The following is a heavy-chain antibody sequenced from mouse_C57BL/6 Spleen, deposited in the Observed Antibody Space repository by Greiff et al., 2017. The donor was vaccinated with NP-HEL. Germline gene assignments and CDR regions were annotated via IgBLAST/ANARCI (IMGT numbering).Heavy chain of an antibody. V-gene: IGHV1-22*01. CDR2: INPNNGGT. CDR1: GYTFTDYN. D-gene: IGHD1-1*01. Sequence: EVKLQQSGPELVKPGASVKMSCKASGYTFTDYNMHWVKQSHGKSLEWIGYINPNNGGTSYNQKFKGKATLTVNKSSSTAYMELRSLTSEDSAVYYCARSPYGSSYFDYWGQGTTLTVSS. J-gene: IGHJ2*01. CDR3: ARSPYGSSYFDY.